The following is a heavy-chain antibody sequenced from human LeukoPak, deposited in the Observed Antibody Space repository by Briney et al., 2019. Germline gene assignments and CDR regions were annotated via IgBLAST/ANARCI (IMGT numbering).Heavy chain of an antibody. V-gene: IGHV4-59*01. CDR3: AREVTPGWFDP. Sequence: PSETLSLTCTVSGGSITNYYLSWIRQSPGKGLEWIGYISYSGSTNYNPSLKSRVTISVDTSKNQFSLKLSSVTAADTAVYYCAREVTPGWFDPWGQGTLVTVSS. J-gene: IGHJ5*02. D-gene: IGHD2-21*02. CDR2: ISYSGST. CDR1: GGSITNYY.